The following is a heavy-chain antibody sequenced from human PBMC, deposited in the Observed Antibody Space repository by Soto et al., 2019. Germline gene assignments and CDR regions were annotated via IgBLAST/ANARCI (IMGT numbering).Heavy chain of an antibody. J-gene: IGHJ6*02. CDR3: TSDTARVYYGMDV. V-gene: IGHV3-73*02. CDR2: IRSKANSYAT. CDR1: GFTFSGSA. D-gene: IGHD5-18*01. Sequence: EVQLVESGGGLVQPGGSLKLSCAASGFTFSGSAMHWVRQASGKGLEWVGRIRSKANSYATAYAASVKGRFTISRDDSKNTAYLQMNSLKTGDTAVYYCTSDTARVYYGMDVWGQGTTVTVSS.